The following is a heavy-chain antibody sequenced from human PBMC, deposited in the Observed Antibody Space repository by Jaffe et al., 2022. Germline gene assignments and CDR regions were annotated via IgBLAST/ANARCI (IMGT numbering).Heavy chain of an antibody. CDR2: IYTSGST. V-gene: IGHV4-61*02. Sequence: QVQLQESGPGLVKPSQTLSLTCTVSGGSISSGSYYWSWIRQPAGKGLEWIGRIYTSGSTNYNPSLKSRVTISVDTSKNQFSLKLSSVTAADTAVYYCARARSSTSVYYYYYYMDVWGKGTTVTVSS. D-gene: IGHD2-2*01. J-gene: IGHJ6*03. CDR3: ARARSSTSVYYYYYYMDV. CDR1: GGSISSGSYY.